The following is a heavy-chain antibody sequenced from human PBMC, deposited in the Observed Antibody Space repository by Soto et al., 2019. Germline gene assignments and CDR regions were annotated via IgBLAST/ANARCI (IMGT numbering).Heavy chain of an antibody. V-gene: IGHV3-23*01. CDR3: AKDLVVMTTFVSMGPDY. D-gene: IGHD4-4*01. Sequence: EVQLLESGGGLVQPGGSLRLSCAASGFTFSSYAMSWVRQAPGEGLEWVSAISGSGGSTYYADSVKGRFTISRDNSKNTLYLQMNSLRAEDTAVYYCAKDLVVMTTFVSMGPDYWGQGTLVTVSS. CDR1: GFTFSSYA. J-gene: IGHJ4*02. CDR2: ISGSGGST.